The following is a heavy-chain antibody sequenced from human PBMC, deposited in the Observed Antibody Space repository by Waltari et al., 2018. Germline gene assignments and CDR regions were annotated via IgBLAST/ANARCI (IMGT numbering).Heavy chain of an antibody. J-gene: IGHJ5*02. CDR2: IYTSAST. CDR1: GGSISSYY. CDR3: ARAHKPYSGSYLGHWFDP. Sequence: QVQLQESGPGLVKPSETLSLTCTVSGGSISSYYWSWIRQPAGKGLEWIGRIYTSASTSDTPSLKSRVTMSVATAKNQCSLKLSSVTAADTAVYYCARAHKPYSGSYLGHWFDPWGQGTLVTVSS. V-gene: IGHV4-4*07. D-gene: IGHD1-26*01.